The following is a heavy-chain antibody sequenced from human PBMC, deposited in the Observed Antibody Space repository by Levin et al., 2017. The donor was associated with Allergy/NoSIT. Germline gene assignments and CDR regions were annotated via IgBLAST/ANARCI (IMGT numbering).Heavy chain of an antibody. V-gene: IGHV1-18*01. CDR1: GYTFTTYP. Sequence: GESLKISCETSGYTFTTYPISWVRQAPGQGLEWMGWISTHSGDTQYGQKFQGRISLTRETSTVYLELWSLRSDDTAVYYCARTSFSNYFDHWGQGTLLTVS. J-gene: IGHJ4*02. CDR2: ISTHSGDT. D-gene: IGHD3-3*02. CDR3: ARTSFSNYFDH.